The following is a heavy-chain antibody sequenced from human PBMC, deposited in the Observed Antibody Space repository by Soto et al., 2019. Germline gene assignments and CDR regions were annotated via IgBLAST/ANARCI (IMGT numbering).Heavy chain of an antibody. J-gene: IGHJ4*02. Sequence: QVQLVESGGGVVQPGRSLRLSCAASGFTFSSYGMHWVRQAPGKGLAWVAVIWYDGSNKYYAESVKGRFTISRDNSTNTLYLQMNSLRAEDTAVYYCARDSHVGSGWQLTADYWGQGTLVTVSS. CDR1: GFTFSSYG. D-gene: IGHD6-19*01. V-gene: IGHV3-33*01. CDR2: IWYDGSNK. CDR3: ARDSHVGSGWQLTADY.